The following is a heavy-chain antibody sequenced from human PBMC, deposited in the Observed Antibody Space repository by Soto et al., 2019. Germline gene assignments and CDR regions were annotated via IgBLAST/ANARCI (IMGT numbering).Heavy chain of an antibody. CDR3: ARSPAVAASPLRY. J-gene: IGHJ4*02. D-gene: IGHD6-19*01. V-gene: IGHV3-30-3*01. CDR1: GFTFSSYA. CDR2: ISYDGSNK. Sequence: QVQLVESGGGVVQPGRSLRLSCAASGFTFSSYAMHWVRQAPGKGLEWVAVISYDGSNKYYADSVKGRFTISRDNSKNTLYLQMNSLRAEDTAVYYCARSPAVAASPLRYWGQGTLVTVSS.